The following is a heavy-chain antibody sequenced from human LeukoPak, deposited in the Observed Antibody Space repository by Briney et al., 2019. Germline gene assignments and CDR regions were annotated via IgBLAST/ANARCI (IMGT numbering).Heavy chain of an antibody. Sequence: GGSLRLSCAASGFTFSSYSMNWVRQAPGKGLEWVSSISGSSSYIYYADSVKGRFTISRDNAKNSLYLQMNSLRAEDTAVYYCARGLTYYDFWSGYCLDYWGQGTLVTVSS. CDR1: GFTFSSYS. J-gene: IGHJ4*02. D-gene: IGHD3-3*01. V-gene: IGHV3-21*01. CDR3: ARGLTYYDFWSGYCLDY. CDR2: ISGSSSYI.